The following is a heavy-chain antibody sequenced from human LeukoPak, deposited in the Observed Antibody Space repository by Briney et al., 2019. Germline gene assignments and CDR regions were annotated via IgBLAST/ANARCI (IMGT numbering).Heavy chain of an antibody. Sequence: GGSLRLSCAASGFTFSNYAMSWVRQAPGKGLEWVSSISSSSSYIYYADSVKGRFTISRDNAKNSLYLQMNSLRAEDTAVYYCARVSQQLGHDAFDIWGQGTMVTVSS. CDR3: ARVSQQLGHDAFDI. V-gene: IGHV3-21*01. CDR1: GFTFSNYA. D-gene: IGHD6-13*01. J-gene: IGHJ3*02. CDR2: ISSSSSYI.